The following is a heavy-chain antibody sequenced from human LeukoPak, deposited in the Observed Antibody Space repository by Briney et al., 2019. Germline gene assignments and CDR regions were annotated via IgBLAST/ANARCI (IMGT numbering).Heavy chain of an antibody. J-gene: IGHJ5*02. CDR2: MYYSGTT. CDR3: ARHGRVAYYYDSSGYINWFDP. CDR1: GDSISNSDYY. D-gene: IGHD3-22*01. V-gene: IGHV4-39*01. Sequence: SETLSLTCTVSGDSISNSDYYWGWLRQPPGKGLEWIGSMYYSGTTYYNPSLKSRLTISVDTSKNQFSLNLSFVTGADTAVYYCARHGRVAYYYDSSGYINWFDPWGQGTLVTVSS.